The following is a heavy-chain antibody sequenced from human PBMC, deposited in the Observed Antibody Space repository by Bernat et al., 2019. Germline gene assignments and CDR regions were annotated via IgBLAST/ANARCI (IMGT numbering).Heavy chain of an antibody. J-gene: IGHJ4*02. Sequence: QVQLVESGGGVVQPGRSLRLSCAASGFAFSTYGMHWVRQAPGKGLEWVAVISYDGSNKYYADSVKGRFTMSRDNSKNTLYLQMNSLRPEDTAMYYCASGMEYSRYFDYWGQGTLVTVSS. D-gene: IGHD6-6*01. CDR2: ISYDGSNK. V-gene: IGHV3-30*03. CDR1: GFAFSTYG. CDR3: ASGMEYSRYFDY.